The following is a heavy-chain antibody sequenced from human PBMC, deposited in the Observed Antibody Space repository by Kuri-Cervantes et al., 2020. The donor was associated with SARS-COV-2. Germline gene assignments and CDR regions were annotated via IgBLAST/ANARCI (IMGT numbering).Heavy chain of an antibody. CDR2: MSYSGSA. CDR3: ARGLGRFDP. Sequence: GSLRLSCTVSGGSISSSYYYWAWIRQPPGKGLEWIGSMSYSGSAYYNPSPSLKSRVTISVDRSKNQFSLKLSSVTAADTAVYYCARGLGRFDPWGQGTLVTVSS. D-gene: IGHD1-26*01. CDR1: GGSISSSYYY. J-gene: IGHJ5*02. V-gene: IGHV4-39*07.